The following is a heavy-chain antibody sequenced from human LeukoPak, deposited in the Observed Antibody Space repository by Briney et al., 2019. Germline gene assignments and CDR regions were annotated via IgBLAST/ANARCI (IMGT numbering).Heavy chain of an antibody. J-gene: IGHJ6*02. V-gene: IGHV1-2*02. CDR1: GYTFTGYY. D-gene: IGHD3-10*01. CDR2: INPNSGGT. CDR3: ARDDPSSYYYYGMDV. Sequence: ASVKVSYKASGYTFTGYYMHWVRQAPGQGLEWMGWINPNSGGTNYAQKFQGRVTMTRDTSISTAYMELSRLRSDDTAVYYCARDDPSSYYYYGMDVWGQGTTVTVSS.